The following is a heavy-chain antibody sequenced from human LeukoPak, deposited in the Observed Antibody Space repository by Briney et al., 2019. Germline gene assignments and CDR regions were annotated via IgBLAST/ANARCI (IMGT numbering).Heavy chain of an antibody. Sequence: SETLSLTCSVSGYSISSGYYWGWIRQPPGKGLEWIGSIYHSGSTYYKPSLKSRVSISVDTSKNQFSLNLSSVTAADTAVYYCARDFPPGYSTTWYSGGWFDPWGQGTLVTVSS. CDR2: IYHSGST. J-gene: IGHJ5*02. CDR3: ARDFPPGYSTTWYSGGWFDP. V-gene: IGHV4-38-2*02. CDR1: GYSISSGYY. D-gene: IGHD6-13*01.